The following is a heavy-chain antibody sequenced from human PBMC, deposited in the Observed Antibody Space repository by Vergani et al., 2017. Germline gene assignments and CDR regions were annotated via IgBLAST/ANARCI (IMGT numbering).Heavy chain of an antibody. CDR3: ATPQTVTTGGMEV. J-gene: IGHJ6*02. CDR2: VDPEDGET. D-gene: IGHD4-17*01. Sequence: EVQLVQSGAEVMKTGATMKISCKVSGYTFTDHYMHWVKQAPGKGLEWMGLVDPEDGETIYAEKFKGRGTIAADTSTDTAHLELSSLRSEDTAVYYCATPQTVTTGGMEVWVQGTTVSVSS. V-gene: IGHV1-69-2*01. CDR1: GYTFTDHY.